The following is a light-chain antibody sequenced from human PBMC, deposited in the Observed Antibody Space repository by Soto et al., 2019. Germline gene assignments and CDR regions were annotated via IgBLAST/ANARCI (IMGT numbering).Light chain of an antibody. V-gene: IGLV2-14*01. CDR3: SSYTSSNTLEV. CDR2: EVN. Sequence: QSALTQPRSVSGSPGQSVTISCTGTSSDVGGYNYVSWYQQHPGKAPKLLIYEVNYRPSGVSSRFSGSKSGNTASLTISGLQAEDEADYYCSSYTSSNTLEVFGVGTKLTVL. CDR1: SSDVGGYNY. J-gene: IGLJ1*01.